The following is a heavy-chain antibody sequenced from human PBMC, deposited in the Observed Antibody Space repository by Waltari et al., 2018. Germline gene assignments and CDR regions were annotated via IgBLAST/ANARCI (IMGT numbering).Heavy chain of an antibody. CDR3: ARVPKEESSGYYRRNWFDP. D-gene: IGHD3-22*01. J-gene: IGHJ5*02. V-gene: IGHV4-4*09. CDR2: IYTVGST. Sequence: QGQLQESGPGLVKPSETLSLTCTVSGGSISNYIWSWIRQPPGKGLEWNGYIYTVGSTNYTPSLKSRAATSVDTSTNPFSMKLSSVTAADTAVYSCARVPKEESSGYYRRNWFDPWGQGTLVTVSS. CDR1: GGSISNYI.